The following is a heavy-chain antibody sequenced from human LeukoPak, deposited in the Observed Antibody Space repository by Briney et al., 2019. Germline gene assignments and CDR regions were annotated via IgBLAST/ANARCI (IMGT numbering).Heavy chain of an antibody. Sequence: SETLSLTCTVSGGSISSSSYYWGWIRQPPGKGLEWIGSIYYSGSTYYNPSLKSRVTTSVDTSKNQFSLKLSSVTAADTAVYYCAREGITMVRGAHPPRFDYWGQGTLVTVSS. V-gene: IGHV4-39*01. J-gene: IGHJ4*02. CDR3: AREGITMVRGAHPPRFDY. CDR2: IYYSGST. CDR1: GGSISSSSYY. D-gene: IGHD3-10*01.